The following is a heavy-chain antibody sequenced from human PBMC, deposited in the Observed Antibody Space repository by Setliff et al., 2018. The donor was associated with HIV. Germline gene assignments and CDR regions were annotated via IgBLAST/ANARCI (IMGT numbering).Heavy chain of an antibody. J-gene: IGHJ4*02. D-gene: IGHD4-17*01. Sequence: GASVKVSCKASGGTFNRYVISWVRQAPGQGLEWMGGTIPIFATGYFAQKFQGRVTITTDESTSTAYMELSSLRSEDTAVYFCATGDSSMTLVTYFDYWGQGTLVTVSS. CDR3: ATGDSSMTLVTYFDY. V-gene: IGHV1-69*05. CDR2: TIPIFATG. CDR1: GGTFNRYV.